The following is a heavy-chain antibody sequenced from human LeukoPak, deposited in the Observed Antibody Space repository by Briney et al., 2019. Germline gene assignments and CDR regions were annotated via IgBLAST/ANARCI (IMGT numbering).Heavy chain of an antibody. CDR1: GDSISNYIYY. V-gene: IGHV4-39*01. D-gene: IGHD3-22*01. CDR2: VYYNGDT. J-gene: IGHJ4*02. Sequence: SETLSLTCTVSGDSISNYIYYWGWIRQPPGKGLEWIGSVYYNGDTYYNPSLKSRVTISVDTSKNQFSLKLSSVTAADTAVYYCARVGYYYDSSGLGEFDYWGQGTLVTVSS. CDR3: ARVGYYYDSSGLGEFDY.